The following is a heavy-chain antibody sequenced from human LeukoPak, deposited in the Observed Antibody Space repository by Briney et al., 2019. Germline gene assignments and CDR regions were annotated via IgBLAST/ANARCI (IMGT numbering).Heavy chain of an antibody. D-gene: IGHD5-18*01. V-gene: IGHV1-3*01. CDR2: INPGNGDT. J-gene: IGHJ5*02. Sequence: ASVKVSCKASGYTFTSYDINWVRQAPGQSLEWMGCINPGNGDTKYSPEFQGRVTITRDTSATTAYMELSSLRSDDTAVYYCARDLGYSYGFGWFDPWGQGTLVTVSS. CDR1: GYTFTSYD. CDR3: ARDLGYSYGFGWFDP.